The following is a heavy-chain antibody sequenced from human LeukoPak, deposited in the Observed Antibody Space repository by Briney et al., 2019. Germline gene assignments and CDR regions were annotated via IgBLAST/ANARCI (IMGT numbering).Heavy chain of an antibody. D-gene: IGHD3-3*01. V-gene: IGHV3-21*01. CDR3: ARGRFLEWLSRFDP. J-gene: IGHJ5*02. CDR1: GFTFSSYS. Sequence: PGGSLRLSCAASGFTFSSYSMNWVRQAPGKGLEWVSSISGSSSYIYYADSVKGRFTISRDNAKNSLYLQMNSLRAEDTAVYYCARGRFLEWLSRFDPWGQGTLVTVSS. CDR2: ISGSSSYI.